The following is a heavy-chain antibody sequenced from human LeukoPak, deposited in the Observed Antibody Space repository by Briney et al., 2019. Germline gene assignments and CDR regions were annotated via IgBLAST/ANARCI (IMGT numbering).Heavy chain of an antibody. J-gene: IGHJ4*02. D-gene: IGHD3-3*01. V-gene: IGHV4-59*01. Sequence: ASETLSLTRTVSGGSISSYYWSWIRQPPGRGLEWIGYIYYSGSTNYNPSLKSRVTISVDTSKHQFSLKLSSVTAADTAVYYCARDAGVVPYYFDYWGQGTLVTVSS. CDR2: IYYSGST. CDR3: ARDAGVVPYYFDY. CDR1: GGSISSYY.